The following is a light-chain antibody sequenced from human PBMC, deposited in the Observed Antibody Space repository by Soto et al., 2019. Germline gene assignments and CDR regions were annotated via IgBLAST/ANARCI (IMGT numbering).Light chain of an antibody. J-gene: IGLJ2*01. V-gene: IGLV3-1*01. Sequence: SYELTQSPSVSVSPGQTASITCSGDKLGDKYGCWYQQKPGQSPVLVIYQDSKRPSGIPERFSGSKSGNTATLTISGTQAMDEADYYCQAWDSSTVVFGGATNFTVL. CDR3: QAWDSSTVV. CDR2: QDS. CDR1: KLGDKY.